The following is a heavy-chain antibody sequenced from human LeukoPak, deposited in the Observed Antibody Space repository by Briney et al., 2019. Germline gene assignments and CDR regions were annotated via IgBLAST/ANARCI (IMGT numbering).Heavy chain of an antibody. CDR3: ARDKYETSGCFDY. CDR2: ISRSGTTI. CDR1: EFTLSDDY. D-gene: IGHD3-22*01. V-gene: IGHV3-11*01. J-gene: IGHJ4*02. Sequence: KPGVSLRLSCAASEFTLSDDYMSWIRQAPGKVLKWVSYISRSGTTIYYADSVKGRFTISRDNAKNSLYLQMNSLRADDTAVYFCARDKYETSGCFDYWGQGALVTVSS.